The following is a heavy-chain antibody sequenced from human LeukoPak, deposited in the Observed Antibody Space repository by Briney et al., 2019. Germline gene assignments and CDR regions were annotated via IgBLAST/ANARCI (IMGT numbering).Heavy chain of an antibody. D-gene: IGHD5-18*01. CDR1: GLRFRSYA. CDR2: INSDGSST. CDR3: ARGGYSYGYVGMDV. Sequence: GGSLRLSCVASGLRFRSYAMNWVRQAPGKGLVWVSRINSDGSSTSYADSVKGRFTSSRDNAKNTLYLQMNSLRAEDTAVYYCARGGYSYGYVGMDVWGQGTTVTVSS. J-gene: IGHJ6*02. V-gene: IGHV3-74*01.